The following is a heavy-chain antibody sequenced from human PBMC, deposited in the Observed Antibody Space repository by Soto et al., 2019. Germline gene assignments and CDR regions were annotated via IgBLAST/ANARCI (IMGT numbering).Heavy chain of an antibody. D-gene: IGHD3-3*01. V-gene: IGHV3-7*01. Sequence: GGSLRLSCAASGFTFSSYWMSWVRQAPGKGLEWVANIKQDGSEKYYVDSVKGRFTISRDNAKNSLYLQMNSLRAEDTAVYLCVASFWFNMDVWGKGTTVTVSS. CDR2: IKQDGSEK. J-gene: IGHJ6*03. CDR1: GFTFSSYW. CDR3: VASFWFNMDV.